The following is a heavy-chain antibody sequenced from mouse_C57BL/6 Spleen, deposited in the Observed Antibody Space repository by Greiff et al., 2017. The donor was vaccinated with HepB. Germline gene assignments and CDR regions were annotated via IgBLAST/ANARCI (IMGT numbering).Heavy chain of an antibody. V-gene: IGHV1-7*01. J-gene: IGHJ2*01. D-gene: IGHD2-3*01. Sequence: VQLQQSGAELAKPGASVKLSCKASGYTFTSYWMHWVKQRPGQGLEWIGYINPSSGSTKYNQKFKDKATLTADKSSSTAYMQLSSLTYEDSAVYYCAREDSGDGYYDYFDYWGQGTTLTVSS. CDR1: GYTFTSYW. CDR2: INPSSGST. CDR3: AREDSGDGYYDYFDY.